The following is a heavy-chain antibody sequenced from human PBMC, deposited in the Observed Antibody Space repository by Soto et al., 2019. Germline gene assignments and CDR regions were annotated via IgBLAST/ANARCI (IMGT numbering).Heavy chain of an antibody. CDR3: ARGDISCWPAYYFFGMDV. CDR1: GFTFSSYG. CDR2: ISYDGSNK. V-gene: IGHV3-30*03. D-gene: IGHD6-13*01. Sequence: QVQLVESGGGVVQPGRSLRLSCAASGFTFSSYGMHWVRQAPGKGLEWVAVISYDGSNKYYADSVKGRFTISRDNSKNTLYLPMDSLRAEDTAVYYCARGDISCWPAYYFFGMDVWGQGATVTVSS. J-gene: IGHJ6*02.